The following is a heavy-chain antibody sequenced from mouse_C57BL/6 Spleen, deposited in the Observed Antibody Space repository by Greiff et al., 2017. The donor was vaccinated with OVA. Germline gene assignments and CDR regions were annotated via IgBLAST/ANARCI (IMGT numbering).Heavy chain of an antibody. CDR3: AREDYYGSSYWYFDV. D-gene: IGHD1-1*01. J-gene: IGHJ1*03. CDR1: GYAFSSYW. Sequence: VQVVESGAELVKPGASVKISCKASGYAFSSYWMNWVKQRPGKGLEWIGQIYPGDGDTNYNGKFKGKATLTADKSSSTAYMQLSSLTSEDSAVYFCAREDYYGSSYWYFDVWGTGTTVTVSS. V-gene: IGHV1-80*01. CDR2: IYPGDGDT.